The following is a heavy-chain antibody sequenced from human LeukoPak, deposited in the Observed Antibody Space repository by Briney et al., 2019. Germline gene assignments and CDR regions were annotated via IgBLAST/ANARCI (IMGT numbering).Heavy chain of an antibody. D-gene: IGHD1-26*01. Sequence: PGGSLRLSCTASGFTFGDYAMSWFRQAPGKGLEWVSTISGSSTYIYYADSVKGRFTISRDNAKNSLYLQMNSLRAEDTAVYYCARKDTGSYSPYDYWGQGALVTVSS. CDR1: GFTFGDYA. J-gene: IGHJ4*02. CDR3: ARKDTGSYSPYDY. CDR2: ISGSSTYI. V-gene: IGHV3-21*01.